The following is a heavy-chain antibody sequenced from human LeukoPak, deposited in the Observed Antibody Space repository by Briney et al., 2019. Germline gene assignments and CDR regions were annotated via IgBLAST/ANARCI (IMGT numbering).Heavy chain of an antibody. D-gene: IGHD6-6*01. J-gene: IGHJ6*02. CDR2: IIPIFGTA. CDR3: ARGARFLYYYGMDV. CDR1: GGTFSSYA. Sequence: GASVKVSCKASGGTFSSYAISWVRQAPGQGLEWMGGIIPIFGTANYAQKFQGRVTMTRDTSTSTVYMELSSLRSEDTAVYYCARGARFLYYYGMDVWGQGTTVTVSS. V-gene: IGHV1-69*05.